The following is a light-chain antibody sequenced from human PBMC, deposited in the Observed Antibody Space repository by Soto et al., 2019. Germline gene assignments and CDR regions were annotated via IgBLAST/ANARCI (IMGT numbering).Light chain of an antibody. J-gene: IGLJ3*02. CDR2: EVI. V-gene: IGLV2-14*01. CDR1: TSDVGGYDH. Sequence: QSALTQPASVSGSPGQSIAISCTGTTSDVGGYDHVSWYQQQPGKAPKLMIYEVINRPSGVANRFSGSKSGNTASLTISGLQAEDEADYYCSSYTASKTGVFGGGTKLTVL. CDR3: SSYTASKTGV.